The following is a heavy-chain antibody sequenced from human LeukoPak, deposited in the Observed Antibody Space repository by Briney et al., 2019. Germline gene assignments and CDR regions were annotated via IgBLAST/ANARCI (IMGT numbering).Heavy chain of an antibody. D-gene: IGHD1-26*01. CDR3: ARATGYSGSYYGWFDP. V-gene: IGHV1-46*01. Sequence: ASVKVSCKASGYTFTSYYMHWVRQAPGQGLEWTGIINPSGGSTSYAQKFQGRVTMTRDTSTSTVYMELSSLRSEDTAVYYCARATGYSGSYYGWFDPWGQGTLVTVSS. CDR1: GYTFTSYY. J-gene: IGHJ5*02. CDR2: INPSGGST.